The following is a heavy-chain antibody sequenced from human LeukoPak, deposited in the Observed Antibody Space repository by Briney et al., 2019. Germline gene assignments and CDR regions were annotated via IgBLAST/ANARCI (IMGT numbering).Heavy chain of an antibody. V-gene: IGHV3-7*01. D-gene: IGHD2-2*01. Sequence: PGGSLRLSCVASGFIFSSYWMSWVRQAPGKGLEWVANIKQGGSEKYYVDSVKGRFTISRDNAKNSLYLQMNSLRAEDTAVYYCARRYCSSTSCYYIWCGDCYHDYWGQGTLVTVSS. J-gene: IGHJ4*02. CDR1: GFIFSSYW. CDR3: ARRYCSSTSCYYIWCGDCYHDY. CDR2: IKQGGSEK.